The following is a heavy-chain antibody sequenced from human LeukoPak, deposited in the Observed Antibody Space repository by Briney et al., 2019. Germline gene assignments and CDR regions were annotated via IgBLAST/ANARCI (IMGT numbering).Heavy chain of an antibody. J-gene: IGHJ3*02. CDR3: ARATHTIRGWAFDI. Sequence: PSQTLSLTCTVSGGSISSGSYYWSWIRQPAGKGLEWIGRIYTSGSTNYNPSLKSRVTISVDTSKNQFSLKLSSVTAADTAVYYCARATHTIRGWAFDIWGQGTMVTVSS. CDR2: IYTSGST. D-gene: IGHD2-8*01. V-gene: IGHV4-61*02. CDR1: GGSISSGSYY.